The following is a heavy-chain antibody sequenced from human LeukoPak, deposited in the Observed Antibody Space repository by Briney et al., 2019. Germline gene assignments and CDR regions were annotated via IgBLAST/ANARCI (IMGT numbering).Heavy chain of an antibody. D-gene: IGHD1-26*01. CDR3: ARVRYSGSSRVDY. CDR1: GGSFSGYY. Sequence: SETLSLTCAVYGGSFSGYYWGWIRQAPGKGLEWIGTIYHTGTTYYNPSLKSRVTILVDMSKNQFSLNLSSVTAADTAVYFCARVRYSGSSRVDYWGQGTLVTVSS. J-gene: IGHJ4*02. CDR2: IYHTGTT. V-gene: IGHV4-34*11.